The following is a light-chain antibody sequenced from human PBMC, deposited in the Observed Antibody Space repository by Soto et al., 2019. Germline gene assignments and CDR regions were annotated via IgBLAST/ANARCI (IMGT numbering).Light chain of an antibody. CDR1: QDISNY. CDR2: DAS. J-gene: IGKJ5*01. Sequence: IQMTQWVSSLSASVGDRVSITCQASQDISNYLNWYQQKPGKAPKLLIYDASNLETGVPSRFSGSGSGTEFTLTISSLQPDDVATYYCQQYDHLPITFGQGTRLEIK. CDR3: QQYDHLPIT. V-gene: IGKV1-33*01.